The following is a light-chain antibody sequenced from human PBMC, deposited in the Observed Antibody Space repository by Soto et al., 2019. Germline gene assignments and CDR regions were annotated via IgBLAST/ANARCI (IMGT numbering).Light chain of an antibody. CDR2: DTS. J-gene: IGKJ1*01. CDR1: QTIANIY. Sequence: EIVLTQSPGTLSLSPGERAVLSCRASQTIANIYLAWYQHKPGRPPRLLIYDTSTRATGTPDRFIGSGSGTDFTLTISRLEPEDFAVYYCQQYSGSPETFGPGTEVEIK. CDR3: QQYSGSPET. V-gene: IGKV3-20*01.